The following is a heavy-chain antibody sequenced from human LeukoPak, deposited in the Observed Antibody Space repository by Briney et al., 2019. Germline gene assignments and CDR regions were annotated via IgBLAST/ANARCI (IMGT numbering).Heavy chain of an antibody. J-gene: IGHJ4*02. V-gene: IGHV4-59*08. CDR3: AISYDFLLDY. CDR1: GGSISSYY. Sequence: SETLSLTCTVSGGSISSYYWSWIRQPPGKGLEWIGYIYYSGSTYYNPSLKSRVTISVDTSKNQFSLKLSSVTAADTAVYYCAISYDFLLDYWGQGTLVTVSS. CDR2: IYYSGST. D-gene: IGHD3-3*01.